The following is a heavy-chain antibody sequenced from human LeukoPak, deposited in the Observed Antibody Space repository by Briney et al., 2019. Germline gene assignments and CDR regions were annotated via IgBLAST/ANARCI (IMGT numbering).Heavy chain of an antibody. CDR1: GYNFTSYW. V-gene: IGHV5-51*01. Sequence: GESLKISCKGSGYNFTSYWIGWVRQMPGKGLEWMGIIYPGDSDTRYSPSFQGQVTISADKSISTAYLQWSSLKASDTAMYYCAGGLAYYHDSSGYHPQHWGQGTLVTVSS. CDR3: AGGLAYYHDSSGYHPQH. D-gene: IGHD3-22*01. J-gene: IGHJ1*01. CDR2: IYPGDSDT.